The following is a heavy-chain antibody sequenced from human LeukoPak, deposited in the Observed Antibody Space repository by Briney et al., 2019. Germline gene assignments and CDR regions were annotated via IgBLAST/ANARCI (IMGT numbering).Heavy chain of an antibody. CDR1: GGYIITSGHY. V-gene: IGHV4-39*07. CDR3: ARERSSSGGHSWFDP. D-gene: IGHD4-23*01. CDR2: IYYTGVT. J-gene: IGHJ5*02. Sequence: KPSETLSLTCTVSGGYIITSGHYWGWTRQPPGKGLEWIGSIYYTGVTSTTPFFRSRMSISVDTSKNQFSLNLTSVTAADAAVYYCARERSSSGGHSWFDPWGQGTLVTVSS.